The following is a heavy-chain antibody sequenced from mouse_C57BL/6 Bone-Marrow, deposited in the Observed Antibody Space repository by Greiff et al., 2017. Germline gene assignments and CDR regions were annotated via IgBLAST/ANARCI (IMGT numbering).Heavy chain of an antibody. J-gene: IGHJ4*01. CDR2: ISSGGSYT. CDR3: AKIYYDYDGYAMDY. CDR1: GFTFSSYG. V-gene: IGHV5-6*01. D-gene: IGHD2-4*01. Sequence: VQLKESGGDLVKPGGSLKLSCAASGFTFSSYGMSWVRQTPDKRLEWVATISSGGSYTYYPDSVKGRFTISRDNAKNTLYLQMSSLKSEDTAMYYCAKIYYDYDGYAMDYWGQGTSVTVSS.